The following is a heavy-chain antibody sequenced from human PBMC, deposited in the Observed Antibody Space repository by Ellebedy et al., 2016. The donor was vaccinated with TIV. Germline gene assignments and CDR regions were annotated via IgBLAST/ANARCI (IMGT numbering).Heavy chain of an antibody. Sequence: AASVKVSCKASGYTFTGYHIHRVRQPPGPGLEWLGWINPNSGGTNYAQKFQGRVTMNRDTYISTAYMELIRLRCDDTAVYYCAKGDIVVVPAAILVYWFDPWGQGTLVTVSS. D-gene: IGHD2-2*02. CDR1: GYTFTGYH. V-gene: IGHV1-2*02. CDR3: AKGDIVVVPAAILVYWFDP. J-gene: IGHJ5*02. CDR2: INPNSGGT.